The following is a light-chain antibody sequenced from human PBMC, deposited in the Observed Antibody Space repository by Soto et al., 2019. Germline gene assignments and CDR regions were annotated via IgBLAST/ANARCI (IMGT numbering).Light chain of an antibody. Sequence: EIVMSQSPATLSVSPGEGATLSCRASQSVSSKLAWYQQKPGQAPRLLTYGASSRATGIPDRFSGSGSGTDFTLTISRLEPEDFAVYYCQQYGSSPGTFGQGTKVDIK. CDR1: QSVSSK. J-gene: IGKJ1*01. CDR3: QQYGSSPGT. V-gene: IGKV3-20*01. CDR2: GAS.